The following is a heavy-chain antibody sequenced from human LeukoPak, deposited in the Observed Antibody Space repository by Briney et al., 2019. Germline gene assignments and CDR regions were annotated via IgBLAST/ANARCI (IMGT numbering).Heavy chain of an antibody. V-gene: IGHV1-2*04. CDR3: ATGAWAYGSSWTQLQY. Sequence: ASVKVSCKASGYTFTGYYIQWVRQAPGQGLEWMGWINPNNGGTNYAQKFQGWVTMTRDASISTAYMELSRLRSDDTAVYYCATGAWAYGSSWTQLQYWGQGTLVTVSS. CDR2: INPNNGGT. CDR1: GYTFTGYY. J-gene: IGHJ4*02. D-gene: IGHD6-13*01.